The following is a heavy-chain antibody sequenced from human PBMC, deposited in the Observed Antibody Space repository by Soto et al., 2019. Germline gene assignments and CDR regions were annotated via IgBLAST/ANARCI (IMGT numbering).Heavy chain of an antibody. CDR3: ARVYYYGSGNLTPFDY. V-gene: IGHV1-18*04. D-gene: IGHD3-10*01. Sequence: ASVKVSCKASGYTFTSYGISWVRQAPGQGLEWMGWISAYNGNTNYAQKLQGRVTMTTDTSTSTAYMELRSLRSDDTAVYYCARVYYYGSGNLTPFDYCGQGPLVTVSS. CDR1: GYTFTSYG. CDR2: ISAYNGNT. J-gene: IGHJ4*02.